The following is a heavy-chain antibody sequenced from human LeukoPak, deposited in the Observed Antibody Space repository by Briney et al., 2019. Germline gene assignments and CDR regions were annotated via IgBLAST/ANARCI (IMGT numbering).Heavy chain of an antibody. Sequence: ASVTVSFKASGYTFTGYYMHWVRQAPGQGLEWMGWMNPNSSNTGYAQKFQGRVTMTRNTSISTAYMELSSLRSEDTAVYYCARVRDYWGQGTLVTVSS. CDR1: GYTFTGYY. V-gene: IGHV1-8*02. CDR2: MNPNSSNT. D-gene: IGHD3-10*01. CDR3: ARVRDY. J-gene: IGHJ4*02.